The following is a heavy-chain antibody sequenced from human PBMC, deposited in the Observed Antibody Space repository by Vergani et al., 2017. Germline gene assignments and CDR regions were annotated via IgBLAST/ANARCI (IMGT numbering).Heavy chain of an antibody. J-gene: IGHJ4*02. Sequence: EVQLLESGGGLVQPGGSLRLSCAASGFPFSSYAMSWVRQAPGKGLEGVSAISGSGGSTYYADSVKGRFTISRDNSKNTLYLQMNSLRAEDTAVYYCAKGLAAAGTRVSYGYWGQGTLVTVSS. CDR1: GFPFSSYA. CDR2: ISGSGGST. D-gene: IGHD6-13*01. CDR3: AKGLAAAGTRVSYGY. V-gene: IGHV3-23*01.